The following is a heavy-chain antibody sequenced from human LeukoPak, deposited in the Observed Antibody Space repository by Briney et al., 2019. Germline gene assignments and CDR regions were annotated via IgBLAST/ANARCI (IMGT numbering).Heavy chain of an antibody. V-gene: IGHV3-23*01. J-gene: IGHJ4*02. CDR3: AKDVGYCGSTSCYFSY. D-gene: IGHD2-2*01. Sequence: GGSLRLSCAASRFTFSSNAMSWVRQAPGKGLEWVSTISGSGDATYYAESVKGQFTISRGNSKNTLYLQMNSLRAEDTAVYYCAKDVGYCGSTSCYFSYWGQGTLVTVAS. CDR2: ISGSGDAT. CDR1: RFTFSSNA.